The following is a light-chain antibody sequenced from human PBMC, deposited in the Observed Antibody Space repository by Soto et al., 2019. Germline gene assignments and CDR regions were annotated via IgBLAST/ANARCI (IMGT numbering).Light chain of an antibody. J-gene: IGKJ5*01. CDR1: HSVSSSY. V-gene: IGKV3-20*01. CDR3: QQYGNSPIT. CDR2: GAS. Sequence: EIVLTQSPATLSLSPGERATLSCRASHSVSSSYLAWYQQKPGQAPRLLIYGASSRATGIPDRFSGSGSGTDFTLTISSLEPEDFAVYYCQQYGNSPITFGQGTRLENK.